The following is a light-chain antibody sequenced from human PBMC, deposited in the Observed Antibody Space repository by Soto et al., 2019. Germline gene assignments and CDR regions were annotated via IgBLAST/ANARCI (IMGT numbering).Light chain of an antibody. CDR3: QSYDSSLSGPVV. CDR2: DNT. Sequence: VLTQPPSMSGAPGQRVTISCTGSSSNIGAGFDVHWYQQLPGTAPKLLIYDNTNRPSGVPDRCSASKSGTSASLAITGLQAEDEADYYCQSYDSSLSGPVVFGGGTKLTVL. V-gene: IGLV1-40*01. J-gene: IGLJ2*01. CDR1: SSNIGAGFD.